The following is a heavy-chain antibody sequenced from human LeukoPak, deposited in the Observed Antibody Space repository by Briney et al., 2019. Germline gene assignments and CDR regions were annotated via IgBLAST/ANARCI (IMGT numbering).Heavy chain of an antibody. CDR2: IRYDGSYK. D-gene: IGHD2-2*01. V-gene: IGHV3-30*02. J-gene: IGHJ4*02. CDR3: AKEGCSSTSCSYFDY. CDR1: GFTFSSYA. Sequence: GGSLRLSCAASGFTFSSYAVHWVRQAPGKGLEWVAVIRYDGSYKNNADSVKGRFTISRDNSKNTLHLQMNSLRSDDTAVYYCAKEGCSSTSCSYFDYWGQGTLVTVSS.